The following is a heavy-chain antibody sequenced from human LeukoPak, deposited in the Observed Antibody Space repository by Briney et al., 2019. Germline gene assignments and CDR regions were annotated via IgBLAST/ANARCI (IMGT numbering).Heavy chain of an antibody. J-gene: IGHJ1*01. CDR2: IHYSGTT. CDR1: GGSIGTSY. Sequence: SETLSLTCTVSGGSIGTSYWAWIRQPPGKGLEWIAYIHYSGTTSYNPSLESRVTISLDMSNNQFSLKLTSVTAADTAVYYCARAPKGGPSAEYFQHWGQGTLVTVSS. D-gene: IGHD2-15*01. CDR3: ARAPKGGPSAEYFQH. V-gene: IGHV4-59*01.